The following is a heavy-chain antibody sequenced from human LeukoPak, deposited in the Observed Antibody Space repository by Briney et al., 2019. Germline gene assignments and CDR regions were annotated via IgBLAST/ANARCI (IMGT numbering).Heavy chain of an antibody. CDR1: GFTFSSSW. Sequence: GGSLRLSCAASGFTFSSSWMSWVRQAPGKGLEWVANIKQDGSEKYYVDSVKGRFTISRDNAKNSLYLQMNSLRAEDTAVYYCARDWGLRLGFDYWGQGTLVTVSS. D-gene: IGHD3-16*01. CDR2: IKQDGSEK. J-gene: IGHJ4*02. CDR3: ARDWGLRLGFDY. V-gene: IGHV3-7*01.